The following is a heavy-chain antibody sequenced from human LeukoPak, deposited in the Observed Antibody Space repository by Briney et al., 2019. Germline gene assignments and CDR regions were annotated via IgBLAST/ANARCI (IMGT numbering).Heavy chain of an antibody. Sequence: ASVKVSCKASGYTFTGYDMHWVRQAPGQGLEWMGWINPNSGGTNYAQKFQGRVTMTRYTSISTAYMELSRLRSDDTAVYYCAREAVAGPSGAFDIWGQGTMVTVSS. V-gene: IGHV1-2*02. D-gene: IGHD6-19*01. CDR1: GYTFTGYD. CDR3: AREAVAGPSGAFDI. J-gene: IGHJ3*02. CDR2: INPNSGGT.